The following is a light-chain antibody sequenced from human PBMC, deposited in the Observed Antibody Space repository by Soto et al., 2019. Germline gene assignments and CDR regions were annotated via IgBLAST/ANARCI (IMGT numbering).Light chain of an antibody. CDR2: DVR. Sequence: QSALTQPASVSGSPGQSITISCTGTSSDVGGYDHVSWYQQHPGRAPKLMIFDVRNRPSGVSNRFSGSKSGNTASLIISGLQTEHAADYYCSSYTSGSTAFVFGTGTKVPVL. J-gene: IGLJ1*01. CDR1: SSDVGGYDH. CDR3: SSYTSGSTAFV. V-gene: IGLV2-14*03.